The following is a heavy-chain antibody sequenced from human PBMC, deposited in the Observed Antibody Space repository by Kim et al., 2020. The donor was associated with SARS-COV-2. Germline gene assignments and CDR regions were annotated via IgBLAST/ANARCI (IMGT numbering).Heavy chain of an antibody. CDR1: GYTFTSYD. J-gene: IGHJ6*01. V-gene: IGHV1-8*01. CDR2: MNPNSGNT. CDR3: ARGRRAMIVVVIAPHYYYGGDV. D-gene: IGHD3-22*01. Sequence: ASVKVSCKASGYTFTSYDINWVRQATGQGLEWMGWMNPNSGNTGYAQKFQGRVTMTRNTSISTAYMELSSLRAEDTAVYYCARGRRAMIVVVIAPHYYYGGDVWGQGTTVTVSS.